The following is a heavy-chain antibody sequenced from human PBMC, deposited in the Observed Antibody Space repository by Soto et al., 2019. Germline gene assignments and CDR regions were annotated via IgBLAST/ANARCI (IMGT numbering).Heavy chain of an antibody. Sequence: ASMKVPCKVSGYTLTELSMHWVRQAPGKGFEWMGGFDPEDGETIYAQKFQGRVTMTEDTSTDTAYMELSSLRSEDTAVYYCALKGYGSGSYYGPWFDPWGQGTLVTVSS. D-gene: IGHD3-10*01. V-gene: IGHV1-24*01. CDR3: ALKGYGSGSYYGPWFDP. CDR2: FDPEDGET. J-gene: IGHJ5*02. CDR1: GYTLTELS.